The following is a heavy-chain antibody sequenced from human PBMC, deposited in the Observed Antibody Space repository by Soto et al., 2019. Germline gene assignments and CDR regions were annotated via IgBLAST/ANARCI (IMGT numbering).Heavy chain of an antibody. V-gene: IGHV3-30-3*01. Sequence: QVQLVESGGGVVQPGRSLRLSCAASGFTFSSYAMHWVRQAPGKGLEWVAVISYDGSNKYYADSVKGRFTISRDNSKNTLYLQMNSLRAEDTAVYYCASLRIQLWSSFDYWGQGTLVTVSS. CDR1: GFTFSSYA. CDR2: ISYDGSNK. CDR3: ASLRIQLWSSFDY. D-gene: IGHD5-18*01. J-gene: IGHJ4*02.